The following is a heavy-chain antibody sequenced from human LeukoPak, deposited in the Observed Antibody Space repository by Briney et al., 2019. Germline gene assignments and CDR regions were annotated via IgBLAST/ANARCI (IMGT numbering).Heavy chain of an antibody. Sequence: GGSLRLSCAASGFTFSNAWMSWVRQAPGKGLEWVGRIRSKTDGGTTDYAAPVKGRFTVSRDDSTNTLYLQMNSLKTEDTAMCYCTTGLSGSWGQGTLVTVSS. CDR3: TTGLSGS. D-gene: IGHD3-10*01. CDR2: IRSKTDGGTT. V-gene: IGHV3-15*01. J-gene: IGHJ4*02. CDR1: GFTFSNAW.